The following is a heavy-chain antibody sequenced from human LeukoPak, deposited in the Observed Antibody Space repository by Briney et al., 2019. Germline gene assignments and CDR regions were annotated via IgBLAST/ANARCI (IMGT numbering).Heavy chain of an antibody. J-gene: IGHJ6*03. CDR3: ARGAIFGAGRAMDV. CDR2: ISISTSSI. V-gene: IGHV3-48*04. D-gene: IGHD3-3*01. CDR1: GFTFNSYN. Sequence: GGSLRLFCAASGFTFNSYNMHWVRRAPGKGLEWVSSISISTSSIYYADSVKGRFTISTDNAKKSLYLQMNSLRADDTAVYYCARGAIFGAGRAMDVWGKGTTVTVSS.